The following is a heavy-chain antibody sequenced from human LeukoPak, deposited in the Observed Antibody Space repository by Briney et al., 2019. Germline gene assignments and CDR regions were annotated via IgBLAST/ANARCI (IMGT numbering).Heavy chain of an antibody. CDR1: GFTVSSNY. CDR2: IYSGGST. D-gene: IGHD4-23*01. V-gene: IGHV3-53*01. Sequence: GGPLRLSCAASGFTVSSNYMSWVRQAPGKGLEWVSVIYSGGSTYYADSVKGRFTISRDNSKNTLYLQMNSLRAEDTAVYYCARGYGGNSPFDYWGQGTLVTVSS. J-gene: IGHJ4*02. CDR3: ARGYGGNSPFDY.